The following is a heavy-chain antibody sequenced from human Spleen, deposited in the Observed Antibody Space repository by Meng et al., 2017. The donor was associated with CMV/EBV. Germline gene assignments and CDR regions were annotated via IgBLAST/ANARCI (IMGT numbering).Heavy chain of an antibody. Sequence: GGSLRLSCGASGFTFSSYSMNWVRQAPGKGLEWVSAISGSGGSTYYADSVKGRFTISRDNSKNTLYLQMNSLRAEDTAVYYCAKDLSGVPAAIWALPHYYYYYGMDVWGQGTTVTVSS. D-gene: IGHD2-2*02. J-gene: IGHJ6*02. CDR1: GFTFSSYS. CDR3: AKDLSGVPAAIWALPHYYYYYGMDV. CDR2: ISGSGGST. V-gene: IGHV3-23*01.